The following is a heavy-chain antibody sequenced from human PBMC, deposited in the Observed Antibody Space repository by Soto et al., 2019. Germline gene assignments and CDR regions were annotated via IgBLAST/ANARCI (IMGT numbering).Heavy chain of an antibody. J-gene: IGHJ5*02. CDR2: ISGSGGST. CDR1: GFTFSSYA. V-gene: IGHV3-23*01. D-gene: IGHD3-3*01. CDR3: AKGASNYDFWSGSKNNWFDP. Sequence: PGGSLRLSCAASGFTFSSYAMSWVRQAPGKGLEWVSAISGSGGSTYYADSVKGRFTISRDNSKNTLYLQMNSLRAEDTAVYYCAKGASNYDFWSGSKNNWFDPWGQGTLVTVSS.